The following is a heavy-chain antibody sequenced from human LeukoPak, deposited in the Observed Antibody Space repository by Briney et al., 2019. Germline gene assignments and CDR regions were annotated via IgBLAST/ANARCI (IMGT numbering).Heavy chain of an antibody. D-gene: IGHD1-26*01. CDR2: TNSNGGNT. Sequence: PGGSLRLSCSASGFTFSSCAMAWVRQAPGKGLEYVSATNSNGGNTYYADSVKGRFTISRDNSKNTLYLQMSSLRADDTAVYYCGTSSCGYYFNWGQGTLVTVSS. CDR1: GFTFSSCA. J-gene: IGHJ1*01. V-gene: IGHV3-64D*06. CDR3: GTSSCGYYFN.